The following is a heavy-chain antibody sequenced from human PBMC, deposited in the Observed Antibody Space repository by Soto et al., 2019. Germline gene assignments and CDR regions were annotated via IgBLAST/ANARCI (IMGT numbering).Heavy chain of an antibody. V-gene: IGHV1-58*01. J-gene: IGHJ4*02. CDR2: IDVGSANA. Sequence: QMQLVQSGPEVKKPGTSVKVSCKTSGFTFSSSAVHWVRQARGHRLQWIGRIDVGSANANYAQRLQERVTISRDMSTRTAYIELSRLRPKDTAVECWAADLGGYIIGLARHWRPGTLITVYS. CDR1: GFTFSSSA. D-gene: IGHD3-16*01. CDR3: AADLGGYIIGLARH.